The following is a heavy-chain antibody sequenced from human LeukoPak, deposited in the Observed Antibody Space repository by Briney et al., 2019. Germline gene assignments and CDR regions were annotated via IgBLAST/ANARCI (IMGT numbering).Heavy chain of an antibody. CDR3: ARAAFHYYYYMDV. J-gene: IGHJ6*03. Sequence: PSETLSLTCAVSGYSISSGYYWGWIRQSPGKGLEWIGSIYHSGITYYKPSLKSRASISVDTSKNQFSLNLSSVTAADTAVYYCARAAFHYYYYMDVWGKGTTVTVSS. CDR2: IYHSGIT. D-gene: IGHD6-13*01. V-gene: IGHV4-38-2*01. CDR1: GYSISSGYY.